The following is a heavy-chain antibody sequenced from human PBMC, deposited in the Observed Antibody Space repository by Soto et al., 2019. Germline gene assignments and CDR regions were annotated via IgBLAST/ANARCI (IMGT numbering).Heavy chain of an antibody. CDR1: GGTFSSYA. CDR2: IIPIFGTA. CDR3: ARVSDSIRFLELSDPSVTYYGMDV. D-gene: IGHD3-3*01. Sequence: SVKVSCKASGGTFSSYAISWVRQAPGQGLEWMGGIIPIFGTANYAQKFQGRVTITADESTSTAYMELSSLRSEDTAVYYCARVSDSIRFLELSDPSVTYYGMDVWGQGTTVTVSS. J-gene: IGHJ6*02. V-gene: IGHV1-69*13.